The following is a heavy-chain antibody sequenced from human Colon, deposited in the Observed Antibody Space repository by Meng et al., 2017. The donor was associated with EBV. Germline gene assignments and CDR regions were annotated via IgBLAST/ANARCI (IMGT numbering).Heavy chain of an antibody. V-gene: IGHV4-59*08. CDR3: ARHFINWFDP. CDR2: IYYSGST. J-gene: IGHJ5*02. CDR1: GGSFVSYY. Sequence: QVQRHESGPGRVKPSEALARTCTVSGGSFVSYYWSWLRQPPGKGLEWIGYIYYSGSTNYNPSLKSRVTISVDTSKNQFSLKLSSVTAADTAVYYCARHFINWFDPWGQGTLVTVSS.